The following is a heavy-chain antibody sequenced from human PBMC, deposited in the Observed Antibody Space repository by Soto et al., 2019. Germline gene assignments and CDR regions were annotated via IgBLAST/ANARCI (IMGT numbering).Heavy chain of an antibody. CDR2: ISGRGDDT. Sequence: EVQLLESGGGLVQPGGSLRLSCAASGFTFSNYGMNWVRQAPGKGLEWVSGISGRGDDTHYADSVKGRFTISGDSSKNTLYLKMNSLRAEDTAVYYCTKQSPYSNSWYGVDYWGQGTLVTVSS. CDR3: TKQSPYSNSWYGVDY. CDR1: GFTFSNYG. J-gene: IGHJ4*02. D-gene: IGHD6-13*01. V-gene: IGHV3-23*01.